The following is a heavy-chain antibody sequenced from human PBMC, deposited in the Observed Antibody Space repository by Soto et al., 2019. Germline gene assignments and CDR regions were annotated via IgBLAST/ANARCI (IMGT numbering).Heavy chain of an antibody. Sequence: LSLTCAVSGGSISSGGYSWSWIRQPPGKGLEWIGYIYHSGSTYYNPSLKSRVTISVDRSKNQFSLKLSSVSAADTAVYYCARGPSGDKVDYWGQGTLVTVSS. V-gene: IGHV4-30-2*01. CDR2: IYHSGST. J-gene: IGHJ4*02. CDR1: GGSISSGGYS. D-gene: IGHD7-27*01. CDR3: ARGPSGDKVDY.